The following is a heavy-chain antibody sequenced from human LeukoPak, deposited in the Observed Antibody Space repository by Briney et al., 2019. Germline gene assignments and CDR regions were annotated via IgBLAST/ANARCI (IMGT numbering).Heavy chain of an antibody. CDR2: SYYSGTT. Sequence: SETLSLTCNVSGGSITSHSWNWIRQSPGKGLEWIGYSYYSGTTNYSPSLKSRVTISLDTSKNQISLKLTSVTAADTAVYYCARGVAGSGSTPNFWGQGTLVTVSS. CDR3: ARGVAGSGSTPNF. CDR1: GGSITSHS. D-gene: IGHD1-26*01. J-gene: IGHJ4*02. V-gene: IGHV4-59*11.